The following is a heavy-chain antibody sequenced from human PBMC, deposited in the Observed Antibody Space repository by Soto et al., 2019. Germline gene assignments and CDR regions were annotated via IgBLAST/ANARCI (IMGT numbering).Heavy chain of an antibody. Sequence: QVQLVQSGAEVKKPGASVKVSCKASGYTFTSYGISGVRQAPGQGLEWMGWINAYNGNTNYAQKLQGRDTMTTDTTTSTAYMELRSLRSDDTAVSYCSRFLPPFDPWGQGTLVNVSS. CDR3: SRFLPPFDP. CDR2: INAYNGNT. J-gene: IGHJ5*02. CDR1: GYTFTSYG. V-gene: IGHV1-18*01.